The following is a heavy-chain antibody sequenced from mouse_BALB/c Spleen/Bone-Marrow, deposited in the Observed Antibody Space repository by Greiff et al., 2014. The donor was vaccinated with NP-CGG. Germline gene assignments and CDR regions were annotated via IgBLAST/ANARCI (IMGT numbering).Heavy chain of an antibody. Sequence: VQLQQSGAELVKPGASVKLSCTASGFNIKDTFMHWVKQRPEQGLEWIGRIDPANGDTKYDPKFQGKATITADTSSNTAYLQLRSLSSKDAAVYYCTKPSFYCVSSYWYFDVWGAGTTVTVSS. V-gene: IGHV14-3*02. D-gene: IGHD1-1*01. CDR2: IDPANGDT. CDR3: TKPSFYCVSSYWYFDV. J-gene: IGHJ1*01. CDR1: GFNIKDTF.